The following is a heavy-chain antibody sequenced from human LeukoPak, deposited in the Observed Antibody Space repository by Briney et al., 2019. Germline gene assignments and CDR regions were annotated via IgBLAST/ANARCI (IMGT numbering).Heavy chain of an antibody. CDR2: ISYGGSNK. Sequence: GSLRLSCAASGFTFSSYAMHWVRQAPGKGLEWVAVISYGGSNKYYADSVKGRFTISRDNSKNTLYLQMNSLRAEDTAVYYCARENSSSSDYWGQGTLVTVSS. D-gene: IGHD6-13*01. J-gene: IGHJ4*02. V-gene: IGHV3-30-3*01. CDR1: GFTFSSYA. CDR3: ARENSSSSDY.